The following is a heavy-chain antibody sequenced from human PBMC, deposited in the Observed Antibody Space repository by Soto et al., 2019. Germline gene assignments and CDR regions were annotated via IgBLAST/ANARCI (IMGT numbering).Heavy chain of an antibody. V-gene: IGHV3-33*01. CDR1: GFTFSSYG. D-gene: IGHD2-15*01. CDR2: IWADGSNK. CDR3: YVGGSWTRPQDDY. Sequence: QVQLVESGGGVVQPGRSLRLSCAASGFTFSSYGMHWVRQAPGKGLEWVALIWADGSNKYYADSVKGRFTISRDNSNNTLYLQMNSLRAEETAEYYCYVGGSWTRPQDDYWGQGTLVTVSS. J-gene: IGHJ4*02.